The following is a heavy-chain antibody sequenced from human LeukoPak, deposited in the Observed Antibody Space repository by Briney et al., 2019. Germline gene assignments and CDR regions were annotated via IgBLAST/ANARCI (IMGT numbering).Heavy chain of an antibody. CDR1: GYTFTSYG. CDR3: ATYGTTVTSDAFDI. V-gene: IGHV1-24*01. J-gene: IGHJ3*02. D-gene: IGHD4-17*01. CDR2: FDPEDGET. Sequence: ASVKVSCKASGYTFTSYGISWVRQAPGQGLEWMGGFDPEDGETIYAQKFQGRVTMTEDTSTDTAYMELSSLRSEDTAVYYCATYGTTVTSDAFDIWGQGTMVTVSS.